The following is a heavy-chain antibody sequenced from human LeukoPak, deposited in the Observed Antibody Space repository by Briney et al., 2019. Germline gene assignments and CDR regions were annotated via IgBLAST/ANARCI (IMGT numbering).Heavy chain of an antibody. V-gene: IGHV4-59*11. D-gene: IGHD3-3*01. CDR2: IYYSGST. CDR1: GGSISTHY. J-gene: IGHJ4*02. CDR3: AREGLRFRYFDY. Sequence: PSETLSLTCTVSGGSISTHYWSWIRQPPGKGLEWIGYIYYSGSTNYNPSLKSRVTISVDTSKNQFSLKLSSVTAADTAVYYCAREGLRFRYFDYWGQGTLVTVSS.